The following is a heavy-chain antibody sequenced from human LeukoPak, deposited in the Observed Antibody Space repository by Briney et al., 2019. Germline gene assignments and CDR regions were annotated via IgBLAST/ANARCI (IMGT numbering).Heavy chain of an antibody. CDR3: ARGALKLRFGPHSHNWFDP. CDR1: GYTFTGYY. J-gene: IGHJ5*02. V-gene: IGHV1-2*02. Sequence: ASVKVSCKASGYTFTGYYIHWLRQAPGQGLEWMGWINPNSGGTNYAQKFQGRVTMTRDTSISTAYMELSRLRSDDTAVYYCARGALKLRFGPHSHNWFDPWGQGTLVTVSS. D-gene: IGHD3-3*01. CDR2: INPNSGGT.